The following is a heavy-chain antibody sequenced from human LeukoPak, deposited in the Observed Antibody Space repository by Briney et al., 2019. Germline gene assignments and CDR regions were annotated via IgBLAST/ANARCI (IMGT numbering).Heavy chain of an antibody. CDR1: GFTVSSNY. J-gene: IGHJ4*02. CDR2: IYSGGST. CDR3: TTGWITIFGAVIDFFHY. V-gene: IGHV3-66*01. Sequence: GGSLRLSCAASGFTVSSNYMSWVRQAPGKGLEWVSVIYSGGSTYHADSVKGRFTISRDNSKNTLYLQMNGLRAEDTAVYFCTTGWITIFGAVIDFFHYWGQGTVVTVSS. D-gene: IGHD3-3*01.